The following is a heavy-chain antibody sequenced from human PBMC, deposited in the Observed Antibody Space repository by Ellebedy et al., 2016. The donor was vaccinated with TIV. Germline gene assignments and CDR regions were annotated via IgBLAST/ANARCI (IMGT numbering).Heavy chain of an antibody. J-gene: IGHJ6*02. CDR1: GGSISSGGYY. CDR2: IYYSGST. V-gene: IGHV4-31*03. D-gene: IGHD3-10*01. CDR3: ARDCMVRGEYGMDV. Sequence: LRLXXTVSGGSISSGGYYWSWIRQHPGKGLEWIGYIYYSGSTYYNPSLKSRVTISVDTSKNQFSLKLSSVTAADTAVYYCARDCMVRGEYGMDVWGQGTTVTVSS.